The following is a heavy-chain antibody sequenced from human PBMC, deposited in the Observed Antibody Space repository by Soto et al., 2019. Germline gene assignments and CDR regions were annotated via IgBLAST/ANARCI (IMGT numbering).Heavy chain of an antibody. CDR1: GGSISSGGYY. CDR2: IYYSGST. J-gene: IGHJ4*02. CDR3: AREWRDYYFDY. Sequence: QVQLQESGPGLVKPSQTLSLTCTVSGGSISSGGYYWSWIRQHPGKGLEWIGYIYYSGSTYYNPSLKSRVTTSVDTSQNQFSLKLSSVTAADTAAYSCAREWRDYYFDYWGQGTLVTVSS. V-gene: IGHV4-31*03.